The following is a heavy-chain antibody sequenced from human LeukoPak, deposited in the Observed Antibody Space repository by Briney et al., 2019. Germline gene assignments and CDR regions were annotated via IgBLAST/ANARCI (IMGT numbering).Heavy chain of an antibody. CDR3: ARPHRPGYSGYDYGKPESFDP. D-gene: IGHD5-12*01. CDR1: GGSFSCYY. CDR2: INHSGST. V-gene: IGHV4-34*01. J-gene: IGHJ5*02. Sequence: SETLSLTCAVYGGSFSCYYWSWIRQPPGKGLEWIGEINHSGSTNYNPSLKSRVTISVDTSKNQFSLKLSSVTAADTAVYYCARPHRPGYSGYDYGKPESFDPWGQGTLVTVSS.